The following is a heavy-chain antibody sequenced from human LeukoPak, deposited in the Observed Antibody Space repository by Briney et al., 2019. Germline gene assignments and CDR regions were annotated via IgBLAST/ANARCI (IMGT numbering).Heavy chain of an antibody. D-gene: IGHD3-10*01. V-gene: IGHV4-31*03. J-gene: IGHJ4*02. Sequence: SSQTLSLTCTVSGGSISSGGYYWSWIRQHPGKGLEWIGYIYYSGSTYYNPSLKSRVTISVDTSKNQFSLKLSSVTAADTAVYYCARTMVRGVISCFDYWGQGTPVTVSS. CDR3: ARTMVRGVISCFDY. CDR2: IYYSGST. CDR1: GGSISSGGYY.